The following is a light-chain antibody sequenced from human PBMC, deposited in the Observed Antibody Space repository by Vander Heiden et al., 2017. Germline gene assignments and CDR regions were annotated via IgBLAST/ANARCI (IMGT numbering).Light chain of an antibody. V-gene: IGKV4-1*01. CDR1: QSVLYSSNNKNY. Sequence: DIVMTQSPDSLAVSLGERATINCKSSQSVLYSSNNKNYLAWYQQKPGQPPKLLIYWASTRESGVPDRFSGRGCGTDFTLTISSLQAEDVAVYYCQQYDSTPPYTFGQGTKLEIK. CDR3: QQYDSTPPYT. J-gene: IGKJ2*01. CDR2: WAS.